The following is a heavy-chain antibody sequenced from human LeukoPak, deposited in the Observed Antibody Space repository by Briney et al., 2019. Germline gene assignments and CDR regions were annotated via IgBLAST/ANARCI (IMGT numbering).Heavy chain of an antibody. CDR1: GFTFSSYG. J-gene: IGHJ4*02. Sequence: GGSLRLSCAASGFTFSSYGMHWVRQAPGKGLEWVAVISYDGSNKYYADSVKGRFTISRDNSKNTLYLQMNSLRAEDTAVYYCAKDHSSIVVVTAIYYWGQGTLVTVSS. V-gene: IGHV3-30*18. CDR3: AKDHSSIVVVTAIYY. CDR2: ISYDGSNK. D-gene: IGHD2-21*02.